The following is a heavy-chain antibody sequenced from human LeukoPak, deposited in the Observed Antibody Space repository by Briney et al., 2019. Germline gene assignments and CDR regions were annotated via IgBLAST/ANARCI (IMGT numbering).Heavy chain of an antibody. CDR1: GFTFSSHG. Sequence: GGSLRLSCAASGFTFSSHGMHWVRQAPGKGLEWVAVIWYDGTNKYYADSVKGRFTISRDNSKNTLYLQMNSLGAEDTAVYYCAGDRQWMVFDYWGQGTLVTVSS. V-gene: IGHV3-33*01. CDR3: AGDRQWMVFDY. J-gene: IGHJ4*02. D-gene: IGHD6-19*01. CDR2: IWYDGTNK.